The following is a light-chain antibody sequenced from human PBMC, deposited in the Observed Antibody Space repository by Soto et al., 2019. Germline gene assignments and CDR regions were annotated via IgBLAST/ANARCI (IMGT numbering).Light chain of an antibody. V-gene: IGLV2-14*01. Sequence: QSALTQPASVSGSPGQSITMSCNGTSSDVGSYDFVSWYQQHPGKAPKLLIYEVSNRPSGVSARFSGSKSDNTASLTISGLQAADEADYFCSSYSSSTVRYVFGSGTKLTVL. CDR2: EVS. CDR3: SSYSSSTVRYV. J-gene: IGLJ1*01. CDR1: SSDVGSYDF.